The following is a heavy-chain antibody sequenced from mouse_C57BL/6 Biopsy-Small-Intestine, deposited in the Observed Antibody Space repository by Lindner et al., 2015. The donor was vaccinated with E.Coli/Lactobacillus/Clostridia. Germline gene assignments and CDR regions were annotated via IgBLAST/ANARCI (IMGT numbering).Heavy chain of an antibody. J-gene: IGHJ3*01. CDR2: ISDGGSYT. CDR3: ARAWDGFAY. D-gene: IGHD4-1*01. Sequence: VQRAGVWGGLVKPGGSLKLSCAASGFTFSSYAMSWVRQTPGKRLEWVATISDGGSYTYYPDNVKGRFTISRDNAKNNLYLQMSHLKSEDTAMYYCARAWDGFAYWGQGTLVTVSA. V-gene: IGHV5-4*01. CDR1: GFTFSSYA.